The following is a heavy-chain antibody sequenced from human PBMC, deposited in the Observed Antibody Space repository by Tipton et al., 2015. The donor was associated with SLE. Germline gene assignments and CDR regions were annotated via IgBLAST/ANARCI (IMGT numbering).Heavy chain of an antibody. V-gene: IGHV4-34*01. CDR3: ARDGRGYFDY. J-gene: IGHJ4*02. D-gene: IGHD1-26*01. CDR2: INHSGST. CDR1: GGSISSYY. Sequence: LRLSCTVSGGSISSYYWSWIRQPPGKGLEWIGEINHSGSTNYNPSLKSRVTISVDTSKNQFSLKLSSVTAADTAVYYCARDGRGYFDYWGQGTLVTVSS.